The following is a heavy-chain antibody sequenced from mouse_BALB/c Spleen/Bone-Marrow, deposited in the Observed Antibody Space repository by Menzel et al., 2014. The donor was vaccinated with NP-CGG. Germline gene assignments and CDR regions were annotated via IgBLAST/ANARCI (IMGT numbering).Heavy chain of an antibody. V-gene: IGHV1S135*01. CDR1: GYAFTSYN. CDR3: AREDYGSGFAY. J-gene: IGHJ3*01. D-gene: IGHD1-1*01. CDR2: IDPYNGGT. Sequence: EVQLVESGPELVKPGASVKVSCKASGYAFTSYNMYWAKQSHGKSLEWTGHIDPYNGGTSYNQKFKGKATLTVDKSSSTAYMHLNSLTSEDSAVYYCAREDYGSGFAYWGQGTLVTVSA.